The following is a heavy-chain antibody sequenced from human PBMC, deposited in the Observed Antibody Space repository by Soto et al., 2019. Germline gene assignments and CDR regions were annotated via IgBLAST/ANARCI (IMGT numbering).Heavy chain of an antibody. CDR1: GYTFTSYF. Sequence: QVQLVQSGAEVKKPGASVKVSCKASGYTFTSYFISGVRQAPGQGLEWMGWISAHNGNTNYAQKLQGRVTMTTDTSTSTADMELRSLRSDDTAVYFCAREDPPSVNWGQGTLVTVSS. D-gene: IGHD2-2*01. CDR3: AREDPPSVN. J-gene: IGHJ4*02. V-gene: IGHV1-18*01. CDR2: ISAHNGNT.